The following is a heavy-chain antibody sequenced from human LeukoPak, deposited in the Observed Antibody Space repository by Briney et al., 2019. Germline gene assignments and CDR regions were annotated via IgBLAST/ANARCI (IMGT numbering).Heavy chain of an antibody. D-gene: IGHD6-19*01. CDR2: IRSKANSYAT. V-gene: IGHV3-73*01. Sequence: GGSLRLSCATSGFTFSGSAIHWVRQASGKGLEWVGRIRSKANSYATTDAASVKGRFTISRDNAKNTVYLQMNSLRAEDTAVYYCARWYSSGWYSDYWGQGTLVTVSS. CDR3: ARWYSSGWYSDY. J-gene: IGHJ4*02. CDR1: GFTFSGSA.